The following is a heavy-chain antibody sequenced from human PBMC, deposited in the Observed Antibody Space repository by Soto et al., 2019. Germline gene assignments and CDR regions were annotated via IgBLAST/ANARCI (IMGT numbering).Heavy chain of an antibody. V-gene: IGHV3-23*01. J-gene: IGHJ6*02. CDR3: AKELMLAAGSWLTSDQPYYGMDV. CDR1: GFTSSHYA. Sequence: GGSLRLSCAASGFTSSHYALSWVRQAAGKGLEWVSSIIGSGVRTYYADSVQGRFTISRDNSKNMLYLQMDSLRAEDTAIYYCAKELMLAAGSWLTSDQPYYGMDVWGQGNTVTVSS. D-gene: IGHD6-13*01. CDR2: IIGSGVRT.